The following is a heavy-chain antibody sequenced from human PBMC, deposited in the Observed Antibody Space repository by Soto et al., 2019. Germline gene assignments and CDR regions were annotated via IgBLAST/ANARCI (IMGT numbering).Heavy chain of an antibody. Sequence: QVQLQESGPGLVKPSGTLSLTCAVSSGSISSSNWWSWVRQPPGKGLEWIGEIYHSGSTNYNPSLKSRVTISVDKSKNQFSLKLSSVTAADTAVYYCARESGSQPYYYYYMDVWGKGTTVTVSS. V-gene: IGHV4-4*02. CDR2: IYHSGST. CDR3: ARESGSQPYYYYYMDV. CDR1: SGSISSSNW. J-gene: IGHJ6*03. D-gene: IGHD1-26*01.